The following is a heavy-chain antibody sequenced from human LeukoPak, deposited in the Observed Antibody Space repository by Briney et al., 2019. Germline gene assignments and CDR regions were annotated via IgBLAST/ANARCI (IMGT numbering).Heavy chain of an antibody. CDR1: GFTVSTNY. Sequence: GGSLRLSCAASGFTVSTNYMNWVRQAPGKGLEWVSILYSGSDTYYADSVKGRFTISRDSSKNILSLQMNNLRAEDTAVYYCARVGDHFHWYLDLWGRGTLVAVSS. V-gene: IGHV3-53*01. CDR2: LYSGSDT. J-gene: IGHJ2*01. D-gene: IGHD3-10*01. CDR3: ARVGDHFHWYLDL.